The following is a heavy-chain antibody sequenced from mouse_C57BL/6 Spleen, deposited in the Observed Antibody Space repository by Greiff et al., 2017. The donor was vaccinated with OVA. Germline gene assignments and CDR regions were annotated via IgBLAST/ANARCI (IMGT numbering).Heavy chain of an antibody. D-gene: IGHD2-1*01. V-gene: IGHV3-6*01. CDR2: ISYDGSN. J-gene: IGHJ4*01. CDR1: GYSITSGYY. CDR3: ARVGGKNAMDY. Sequence: EVQLQESGPGLVKPSQSLSLTCSVTGYSITSGYYWNWIRQFPGNKLEWMGYISYDGSNNYNPSLKNRISITRDTSKNQFFLKLNSVTTEDTATYYCARVGGKNAMDYWGQGTSVTVSS.